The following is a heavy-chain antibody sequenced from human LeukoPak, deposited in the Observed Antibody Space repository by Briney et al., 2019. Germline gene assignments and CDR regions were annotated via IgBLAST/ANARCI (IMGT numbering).Heavy chain of an antibody. CDR1: GGSISSDY. CDR3: ARASIAADWFWFDP. Sequence: SETLSLTCTVSGGSISSDYWNWIRKPPGKGLEWIGYIYYSGSTNYNPSLKSRVTISVDTSKNQFSLKLSSVTAADTAVYYCARASIAADWFWFDPWGQGTLVTVSS. V-gene: IGHV4-59*01. J-gene: IGHJ5*02. CDR2: IYYSGST. D-gene: IGHD6-13*01.